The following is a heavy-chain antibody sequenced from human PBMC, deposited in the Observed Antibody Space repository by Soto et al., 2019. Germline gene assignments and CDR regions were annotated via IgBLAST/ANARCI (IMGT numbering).Heavy chain of an antibody. D-gene: IGHD3-10*01. Sequence: SESLSLTCADHGGTICSYYRTWIRQPTGKGLEWIGYIYYSGSTNYNPSLKSRVTISVDTSKNQFSLKLSSVTAADTGVYYCARDRDAPSTFGELLSHYGMGVWGKVITVTVSS. J-gene: IGHJ6*04. CDR3: ARDRDAPSTFGELLSHYGMGV. CDR2: IYYSGST. CDR1: GGTICSYY. V-gene: IGHV4-59*01.